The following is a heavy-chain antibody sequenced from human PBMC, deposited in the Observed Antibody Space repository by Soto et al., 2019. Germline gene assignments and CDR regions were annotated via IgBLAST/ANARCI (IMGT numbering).Heavy chain of an antibody. J-gene: IGHJ6*02. D-gene: IGHD1-1*01. Sequence: SETLSLTCTVSGGSISSGDNFWSWIRQHPGKGLGWIGYIFYSGNTFYNPSLKSRLTISIDTSKNQFSLKLSSVTPADTAVYYCARDRPWPPNYHYYFGMDVWGQGTTVTVSS. CDR3: ARDRPWPPNYHYYFGMDV. CDR2: IFYSGNT. V-gene: IGHV4-31*03. CDR1: GGSISSGDNF.